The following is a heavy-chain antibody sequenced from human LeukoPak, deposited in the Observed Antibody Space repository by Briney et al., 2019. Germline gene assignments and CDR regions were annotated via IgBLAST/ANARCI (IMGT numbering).Heavy chain of an antibody. CDR1: GFTFFNYW. V-gene: IGHV3-7*01. D-gene: IGHD2-2*02. CDR2: IDLEGSQR. CDR3: ARGSYSPFY. J-gene: IGHJ4*02. Sequence: GGSLRLSCAASGFTFFNYWMSWVRQAPGKGLEWVASIDLEGSQRFYVDSLKGRFTISRDNANNLVYLQMNSLRAEDTAVYYCARGSYSPFYWGQGTLVTVSS.